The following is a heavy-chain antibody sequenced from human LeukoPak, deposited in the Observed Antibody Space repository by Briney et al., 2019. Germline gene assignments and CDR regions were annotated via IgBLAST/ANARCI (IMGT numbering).Heavy chain of an antibody. D-gene: IGHD2-21*01. CDR2: ISAYNGKI. CDR3: ARNLKKGVVRANWFDP. V-gene: IGHV1-18*01. CDR1: GYTFTSYG. J-gene: IGHJ5*02. Sequence: GASVKVSCKASGYTFTSYGISWVRQAPGQGLEWMGWISAYNGKINYAHKLQGRVTMSTDTSTSTAYMELRSLRSDDTAVYYCARNLKKGVVRANWFDPWGQGTLVTVSS.